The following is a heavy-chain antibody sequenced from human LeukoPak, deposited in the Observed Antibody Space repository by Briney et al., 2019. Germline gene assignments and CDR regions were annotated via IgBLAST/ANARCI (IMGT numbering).Heavy chain of an antibody. CDR2: INCKTDGRTT. CDR3: TTEGILAYCGGDCYSMFAFDS. J-gene: IGHJ3*02. V-gene: IGHV3-15*01. Sequence: PGGSLRLSCAASGFTFSNAWMSGVRRPPARGLEGGVGINCKTDGRTTNYDEPVKGRVTISRDDSKNTLYLQMNSLKTEDTAVYYCTTEGILAYCGGDCYSMFAFDSWGQGTMVTVP. CDR1: GFTFSNAW. D-gene: IGHD2-21*02.